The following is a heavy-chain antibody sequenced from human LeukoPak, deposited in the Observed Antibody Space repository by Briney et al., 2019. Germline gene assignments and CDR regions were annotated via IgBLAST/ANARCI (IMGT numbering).Heavy chain of an antibody. CDR2: IIGSGGST. V-gene: IGHV3-23*01. J-gene: IGHJ3*02. CDR3: AKIVVVPAAIYLPPDAFDI. D-gene: IGHD2-2*02. Sequence: GGSLRLSCAASGFTFSSYAMSWVRQAPGKGLGWVSAIIGSGGSTYYADSAKGRFTISRDNSTNTLYLQMNSLRAEDTAVYYCAKIVVVPAAIYLPPDAFDIWGQGTMVTVSS. CDR1: GFTFSSYA.